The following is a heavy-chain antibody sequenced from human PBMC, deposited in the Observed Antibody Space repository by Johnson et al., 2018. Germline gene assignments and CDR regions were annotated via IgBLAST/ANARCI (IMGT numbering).Heavy chain of an antibody. J-gene: IGHJ3*01. CDR1: GFTFSGSA. D-gene: IGHD2-8*01. CDR2: IRSKTNSYAT. V-gene: IGHV3-73*01. Sequence: EVQLVESGGGLVQPGGSLKLSCAASGFTFSGSAMHWVRQASGKGLEWLGRIRSKTNSYATVYAASVKGRFTIPRDDSKNTAYLQMNSLKTEATAVCFCSPVYSDGVGVDAFDVWGQGTMVTVSS. CDR3: SPVYSDGVGVDAFDV.